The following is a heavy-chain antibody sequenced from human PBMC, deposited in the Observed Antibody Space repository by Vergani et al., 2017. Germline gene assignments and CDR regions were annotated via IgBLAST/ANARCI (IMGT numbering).Heavy chain of an antibody. V-gene: IGHV3-30*03. Sequence: VQLVESGGGVVQPGRSLRLSCAASGFTFSSYGMHWVRQAPGKGLEWVAVISYDGSNKYYADSVKGRFTISRDNSKNTLYLQMNSLRAEDTAVYYCASTSGSRAPFDYWGQGTLVTVSS. CDR3: ASTSGSRAPFDY. CDR1: GFTFSSYG. J-gene: IGHJ4*02. D-gene: IGHD1-26*01. CDR2: ISYDGSNK.